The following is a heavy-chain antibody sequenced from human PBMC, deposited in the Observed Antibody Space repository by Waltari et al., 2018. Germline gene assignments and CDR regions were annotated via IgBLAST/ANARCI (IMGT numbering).Heavy chain of an antibody. V-gene: IGHV4-34*01. CDR1: GASFSDYS. J-gene: IGHJ4*02. CDR2: IYHDGTV. CDR3: ARGGRALNTQFGVVFMRHFDS. Sequence: QVHLQQWGAGLLKPSETLALPCAVYGASFSDYSWGWIRQTPGRGLEWIADIYHDGTVGYNPSLRSRVTISVDPSKNQFSLSMRSLTAADTAVYYCARGGRALNTQFGVVFMRHFDSWGRGTLVAVSS. D-gene: IGHD3-3*01.